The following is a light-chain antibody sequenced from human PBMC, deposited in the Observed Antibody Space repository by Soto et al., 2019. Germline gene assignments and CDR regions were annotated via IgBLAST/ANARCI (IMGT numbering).Light chain of an antibody. CDR3: CSYAGSYTYV. CDR1: STDVGGYKY. Sequence: QSALTQPASVSGSPGQSIAISCTGTSTDVGGYKYVSWYQQHPGKAPKLMIYEVSNRPSGVSDRFSGAKSGNTASLTISGLQAEDEADYYCCSYAGSYTYVFGTGTQLTVL. J-gene: IGLJ1*01. V-gene: IGLV2-14*01. CDR2: EVS.